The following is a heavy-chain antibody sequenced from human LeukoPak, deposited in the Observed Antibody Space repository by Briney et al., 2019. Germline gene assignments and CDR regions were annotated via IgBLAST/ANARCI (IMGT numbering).Heavy chain of an antibody. CDR2: IYSGGST. V-gene: IGHV3-66*01. CDR1: GFTVSSNY. Sequence: QAGGSLRLSCAASGFTVSSNYMSWVRQAPGKGLEWVSVIYSGGSTYYADSVKGRFTISRDNSKNTLYLQMNSLRAEDTAVYYCARELGASSFDYWGQGTLVTVSP. D-gene: IGHD1-26*01. J-gene: IGHJ4*02. CDR3: ARELGASSFDY.